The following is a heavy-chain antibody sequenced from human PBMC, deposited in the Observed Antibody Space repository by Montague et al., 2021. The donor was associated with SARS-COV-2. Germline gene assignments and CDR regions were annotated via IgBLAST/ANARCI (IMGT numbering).Heavy chain of an antibody. CDR1: GGSISSYY. CDR2: INYSGST. D-gene: IGHD5-18*01. V-gene: IGHV4-59*01. CDR3: ARGSYGPDAFDF. J-gene: IGHJ3*01. Sequence: SETLSLTCTVSGGSISSYYWSWIRQPPGKGLEWIGYINYSGSTNYNHSHKSRVTISLDTSKNQYSLKLNSVTAADTAVYYCARGSYGPDAFDFWGQGTMVTVSS.